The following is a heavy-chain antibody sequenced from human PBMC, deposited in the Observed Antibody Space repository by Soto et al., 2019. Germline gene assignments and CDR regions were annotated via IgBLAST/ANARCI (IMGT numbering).Heavy chain of an antibody. CDR2: IYPGDSDT. D-gene: IGHD3-10*01. V-gene: IGHV5-51*01. Sequence: PGESLKISCKGSGYSFTSYWIGWVRQMPGKGLEWMGIIYPGDSDTRYSPSFQGQVTISADKSISTAYLQWSSLKASDTAMYYCASHVLLWFGESQPDAFDIWGQGTMVTVSS. J-gene: IGHJ3*02. CDR3: ASHVLLWFGESQPDAFDI. CDR1: GYSFTSYW.